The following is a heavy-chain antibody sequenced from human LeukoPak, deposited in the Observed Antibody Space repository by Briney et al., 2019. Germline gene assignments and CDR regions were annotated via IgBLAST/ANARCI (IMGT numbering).Heavy chain of an antibody. CDR1: GYTFTDYY. Sequence: ASVKVSCKASGYTFTDYYIHWVRQAPGQGLEWMGWINPNSGGTNYSQKFQGRVTMTRDTSISTAYMELSRLRSDDTAVYYCARVPSRRGWFDPWGQGTLVTVSS. J-gene: IGHJ5*02. CDR3: ARVPSRRGWFDP. V-gene: IGHV1-2*02. CDR2: INPNSGGT.